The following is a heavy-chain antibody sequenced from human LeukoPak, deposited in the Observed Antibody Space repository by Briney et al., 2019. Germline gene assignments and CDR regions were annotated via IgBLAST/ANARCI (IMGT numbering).Heavy chain of an antibody. D-gene: IGHD2-2*01. CDR1: GGSISSGSHY. V-gene: IGHV4-61*02. Sequence: SETLSLTCTVSGGSISSGSHYWSWIRQPAGKGLEWIGRIYTSGSTNYNPSLKSRVTISVDTSKNQFSLKLSSVTAADTAVYYCARISVVPAGIDIWGQGTMVTVSS. J-gene: IGHJ3*02. CDR3: ARISVVPAGIDI. CDR2: IYTSGST.